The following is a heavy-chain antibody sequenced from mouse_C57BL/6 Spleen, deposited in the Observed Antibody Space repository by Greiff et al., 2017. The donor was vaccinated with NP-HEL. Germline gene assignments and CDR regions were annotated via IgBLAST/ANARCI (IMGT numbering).Heavy chain of an antibody. J-gene: IGHJ4*01. Sequence: VQLQQSGPELVKPGASVKISCKASGYSFTGYYMNWVKQSPEKSLEWIGEINPSTGGTTYNQKFKAKATLTVGKSSSTAYMQLKSLTSEDSAVYYCARRDWGYAMDYWGQGTSVTVSS. CDR1: GYSFTGYY. CDR3: ARRDWGYAMDY. D-gene: IGHD4-1*01. CDR2: INPSTGGT. V-gene: IGHV1-42*01.